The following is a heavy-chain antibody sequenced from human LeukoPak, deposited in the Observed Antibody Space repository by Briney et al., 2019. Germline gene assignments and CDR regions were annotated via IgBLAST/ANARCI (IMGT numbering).Heavy chain of an antibody. Sequence: GGSLRLSCAASGFTFSSYWMHWVRQAPGKGLVWVSRINSDGSSTSYADSVKGRFTISRDNAKNTLYLQMNSLRAEDTAVYYCARDLGRDFDWFYHYYGMDVWGQGTTVTVSS. CDR1: GFTFSSYW. V-gene: IGHV3-74*01. CDR3: ARDLGRDFDWFYHYYGMDV. J-gene: IGHJ6*02. CDR2: INSDGSST. D-gene: IGHD3-9*01.